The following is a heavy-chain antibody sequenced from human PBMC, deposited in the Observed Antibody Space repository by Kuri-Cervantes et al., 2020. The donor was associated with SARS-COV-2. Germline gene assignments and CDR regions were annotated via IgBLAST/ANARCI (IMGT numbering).Heavy chain of an antibody. J-gene: IGHJ4*02. CDR1: GGSISSHY. CDR2: IYYSGST. CDR3: ARGITYLAPFDY. Sequence: SETLSLTCTVSGGSISSHYWSWIRQPPGKGLEWIGYIYYSGSTNYNPSLKSRVTISVDTSKNQFSLKLSPVTAADTAVYYCARGITYLAPFDYWGQGTLVTVSS. D-gene: IGHD3-10*01. V-gene: IGHV4-59*11.